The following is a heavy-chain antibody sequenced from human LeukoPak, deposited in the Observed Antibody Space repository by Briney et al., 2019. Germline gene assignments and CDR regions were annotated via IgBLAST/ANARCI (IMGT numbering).Heavy chain of an antibody. J-gene: IGHJ4*02. Sequence: PSETLSLTCTVSGGSISSSSYYWGWLRQPPGKGLEWNVSIYYSGSNYYNPSLRSRVTISVDTTKNQFSQKLSSVTAADTAVYYCARHYYDSSGYYAGPFDYWGQGTLVTVSA. V-gene: IGHV4-39*01. CDR2: IYYSGSN. D-gene: IGHD3-22*01. CDR1: GGSISSSSYY. CDR3: ARHYYDSSGYYAGPFDY.